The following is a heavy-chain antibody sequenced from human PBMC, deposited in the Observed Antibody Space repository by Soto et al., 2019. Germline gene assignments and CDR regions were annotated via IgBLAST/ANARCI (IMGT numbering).Heavy chain of an antibody. CDR1: GGTFSSYA. D-gene: IGHD2-2*02. CDR3: ARISPRGYCISTSCYSRSWFDP. J-gene: IGHJ5*02. Sequence: SVKVSCKASGGTFSSYAISWVRQAPGQGLEWMGGIIPIFGTANYAQKFQGRVTITADESTSTAYMELSSLRSEDTAVYYCARISPRGYCISTSCYSRSWFDPWGQGTLVTVSA. CDR2: IIPIFGTA. V-gene: IGHV1-69*13.